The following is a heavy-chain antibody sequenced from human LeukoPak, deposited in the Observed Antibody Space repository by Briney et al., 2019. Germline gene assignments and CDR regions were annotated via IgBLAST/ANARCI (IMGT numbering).Heavy chain of an antibody. CDR1: GFTFSGYW. CDR3: ARVDYGDYAGEDY. V-gene: IGHV3-7*01. D-gene: IGHD4-17*01. CDR2: IKQDGSEK. J-gene: IGHJ4*02. Sequence: GGSLRPSCAASGFTFSGYWMTWVRQAPGKGLEWVANIKQDGSEKYSVDSVKGRFTISRDNAKNSLYLQMNSLRAEDTAVYYCARVDYGDYAGEDYWGQGTLVTVSS.